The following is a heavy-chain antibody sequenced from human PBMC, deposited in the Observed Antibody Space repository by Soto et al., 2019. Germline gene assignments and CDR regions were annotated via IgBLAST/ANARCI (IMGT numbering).Heavy chain of an antibody. D-gene: IGHD4-4*01. J-gene: IGHJ4*02. V-gene: IGHV4-30-2*01. CDR1: GVSISSGGYS. CDR3: ARYYINYYLDF. CDR2: IYAHGST. Sequence: QLQLQESGSGLVKPSETLSLTCAVSGVSISSGGYSWSWIRQPPGKGLEWIAYIYAHGSTYYNPSLKSRVTMSVDGSKNQFTLKLGSVTAADTADYYCARYYINYYLDFWGQGILVTVSS.